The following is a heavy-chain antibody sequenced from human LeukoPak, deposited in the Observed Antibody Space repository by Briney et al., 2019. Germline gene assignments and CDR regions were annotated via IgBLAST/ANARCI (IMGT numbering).Heavy chain of an antibody. CDR2: INAGNGNT. J-gene: IGHJ4*02. CDR1: GYTFTGYY. D-gene: IGHD3-22*01. Sequence: ASVKASCKASGYTFTGYYMHWVRQAPGQGLEWMGWINAGNGNTKYSQKFQGRVTIFRDTSATTAYMVLSSLRSEDTAVYYCARVRNEDYYDSSGYYYHLDYWGQGTLVTVSS. CDR3: ARVRNEDYYDSSGYYYHLDY. V-gene: IGHV1/OR15-3*02.